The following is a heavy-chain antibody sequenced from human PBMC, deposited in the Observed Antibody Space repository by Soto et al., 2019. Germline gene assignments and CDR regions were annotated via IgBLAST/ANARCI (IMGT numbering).Heavy chain of an antibody. CDR3: TKGTGYSYGPRPSGYYYYGMDV. Sequence: GGSLRLSCAASGFTFSGSAMHWVRQASGKGLEWVGRIRSKANSYATAYAASVKGRFTISRDDSKNTAYLQMNSLKTEDTAVYYCTKGTGYSYGPRPSGYYYYGMDVWGQGTTVIVSS. CDR1: GFTFSGSA. D-gene: IGHD5-18*01. V-gene: IGHV3-73*01. CDR2: IRSKANSYAT. J-gene: IGHJ6*02.